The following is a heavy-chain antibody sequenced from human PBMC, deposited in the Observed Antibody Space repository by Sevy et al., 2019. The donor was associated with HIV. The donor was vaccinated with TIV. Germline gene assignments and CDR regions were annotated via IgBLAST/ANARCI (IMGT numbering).Heavy chain of an antibody. V-gene: IGHV3-11*01. D-gene: IGHD2-2*01. CDR3: ARAVDKTFDY. J-gene: IGHJ4*02. CDR1: GFTFSDYY. CDR2: ISSSGTTI. Sequence: GGSLRLSCAASGFTFSDYYMSWIRQPPGKGLEWVSHISSSGTTIYYADSMEGRLTISRDNAKNALYLQMNSLRAEDTAVYYCARAVDKTFDYWGQGTLVTVSS.